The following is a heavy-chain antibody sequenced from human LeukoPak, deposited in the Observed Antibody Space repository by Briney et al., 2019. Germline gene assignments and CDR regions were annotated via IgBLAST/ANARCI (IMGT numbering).Heavy chain of an antibody. J-gene: IGHJ4*02. Sequence: GGSLRLSCAASGFTFDDYGMSWVRQAPGKGLEWVSGINWNGGSTGYAGSVKGRFTISRDNAKNSLYLQMNSLRAEDTALYYCARARGYCSSTSCSFDYWGQGTLVTVSS. CDR2: INWNGGST. V-gene: IGHV3-20*04. D-gene: IGHD2-2*01. CDR3: ARARGYCSSTSCSFDY. CDR1: GFTFDDYG.